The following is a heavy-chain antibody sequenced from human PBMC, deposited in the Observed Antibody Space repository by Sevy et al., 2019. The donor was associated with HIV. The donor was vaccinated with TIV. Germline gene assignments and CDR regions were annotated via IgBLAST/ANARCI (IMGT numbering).Heavy chain of an antibody. CDR2: IIPFFASA. V-gene: IGHV1-69*13. CDR3: ARDRDIAFGGGDAFDI. CDR1: GGTFDTYT. Sequence: ASVKVSCSASGGTFDTYTLNWLRQAPGQGPEWMGAIIPFFASAKYAQTFQGRVTFTADGSRNTMYMELSSLKSEDSAIYYCARDRDIAFGGGDAFDIWGQGTVVTVSS. D-gene: IGHD3-16*01. J-gene: IGHJ3*02.